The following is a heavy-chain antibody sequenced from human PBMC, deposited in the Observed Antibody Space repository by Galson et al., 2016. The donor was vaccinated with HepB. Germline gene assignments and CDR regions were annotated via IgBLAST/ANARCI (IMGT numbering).Heavy chain of an antibody. J-gene: IGHJ6*02. V-gene: IGHV3-15*01. CDR2: TKSKTDGGTT. Sequence: SLRLSCAASGFTFSNAWMSWVRQAPGKGLEWVGRTKSKTDGGTTDYAAPVKGRFSISRDDSKNTLYLQMNSLKTEDTAVYYCRYGMDVWGQGTTVTVSS. CDR1: GFTFSNAW. CDR3: RYGMDV.